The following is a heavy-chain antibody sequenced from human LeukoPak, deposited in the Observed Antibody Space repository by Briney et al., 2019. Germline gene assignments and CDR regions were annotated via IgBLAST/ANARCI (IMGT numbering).Heavy chain of an antibody. CDR1: GGSIGSYY. CDR3: ARNYDILTGYDY. CDR2: IYYSGST. Sequence: SETLSLTCTVSGGSIGSYYWSWIRQPPGKGLEWIGYIYYSGSTNYNPSLKSRVTISVDTSKNQFSLKLSSVTAADTAVYYCARNYDILTGYDYWGQGTLVTVSS. D-gene: IGHD3-9*01. J-gene: IGHJ4*02. V-gene: IGHV4-59*01.